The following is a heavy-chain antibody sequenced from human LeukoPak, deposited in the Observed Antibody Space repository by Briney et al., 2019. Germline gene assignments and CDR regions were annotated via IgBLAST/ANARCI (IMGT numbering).Heavy chain of an antibody. CDR3: ARDLSYYYDSSGYYPQVDY. CDR2: IYYSGST. V-gene: IGHV4-39*07. CDR1: GGSISSSSYY. Sequence: SETLSHTCTVSGGSISSSSYYWGWIRQPPGKGLEWIGSIYYSGSTYYNPSLKSRVTISVDTSKNQFSLKLSSVTAADTAVYYCARDLSYYYDSSGYYPQVDYWGQGTLVTVSS. J-gene: IGHJ4*02. D-gene: IGHD3-22*01.